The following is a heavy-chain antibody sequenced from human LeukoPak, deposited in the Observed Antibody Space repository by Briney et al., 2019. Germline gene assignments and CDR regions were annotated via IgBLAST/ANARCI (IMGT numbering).Heavy chain of an antibody. Sequence: ASVKVSCKASGYTFTGYYMHWVRQAPGQGLEWMGWINPNSGGTNYAQKFQGRVTMTRDTSISTAYMELSRLRSDDTAVYYCAREWAIASTTPSWFDPWGQGTLVTASS. D-gene: IGHD1-1*01. CDR1: GYTFTGYY. CDR3: AREWAIASTTPSWFDP. CDR2: INPNSGGT. V-gene: IGHV1-2*02. J-gene: IGHJ5*02.